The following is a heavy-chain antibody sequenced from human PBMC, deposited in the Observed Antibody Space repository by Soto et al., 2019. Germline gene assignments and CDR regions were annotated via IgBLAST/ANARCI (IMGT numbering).Heavy chain of an antibody. CDR2: ISSSSSYI. CDR1: GFTFSSYS. J-gene: IGHJ6*02. Sequence: EVQLVESGGGLVKPGGSLRLSCAASGFTFSSYSMNWVRQAPGKGLEWVSSISSSSSYIYYADSVKGRFTISRNNAKHSLYLQMNSLRAEDTAVYYCAREGGYYDYVWGSYDYYYYYGMDVWGQGTTVTVSS. CDR3: AREGGYYDYVWGSYDYYYYYGMDV. D-gene: IGHD3-16*01. V-gene: IGHV3-21*01.